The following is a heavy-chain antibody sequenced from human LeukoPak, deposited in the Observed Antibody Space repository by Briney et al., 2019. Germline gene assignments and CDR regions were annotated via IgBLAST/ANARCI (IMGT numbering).Heavy chain of an antibody. CDR2: IIPIFGTA. Sequence: SVKVSCKASGGTFSSYAISWVRQAPGQGLEWMGGIIPIFGTANYAQKFQGRVTITTDESTSTAYMELSSLRSEDTAVYYCARVSPLYDSSGYYYLDYWGQGTLVTVSS. CDR1: GGTFSSYA. J-gene: IGHJ4*02. V-gene: IGHV1-69*05. D-gene: IGHD3-22*01. CDR3: ARVSPLYDSSGYYYLDY.